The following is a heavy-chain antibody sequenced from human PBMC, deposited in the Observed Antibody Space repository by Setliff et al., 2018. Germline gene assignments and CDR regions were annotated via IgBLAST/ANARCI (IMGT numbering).Heavy chain of an antibody. CDR3: ARLRKDYGDYYYFDY. V-gene: IGHV3-7*01. J-gene: IGHJ4*02. Sequence: GGSLRLSCAASGFIFSTYWMSWVRQAPGKGLEWVANIKQDGSDKYYVDSVKGRFTISRDNAKNPLYLQMNSLRAEDTAVYYCARLRKDYGDYYYFDYWGQGTLVTVS. D-gene: IGHD4-17*01. CDR2: IKQDGSDK. CDR1: GFIFSTYW.